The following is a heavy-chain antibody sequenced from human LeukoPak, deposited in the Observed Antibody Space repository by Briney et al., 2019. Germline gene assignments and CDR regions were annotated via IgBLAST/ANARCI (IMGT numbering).Heavy chain of an antibody. V-gene: IGHV3-21*01. CDR2: ISSSSTYI. CDR1: GFTFSGYS. D-gene: IGHD6-13*01. CDR3: ARVITDTNSWYGSDY. Sequence: TGGCLRLSCVASGFTFSGYSMNWVRQAPWKGLEWVSGISSSSTYIYYADPVKGRFTISRDNAKNSLYLQMNSLGAEDTALYYCARVITDTNSWYGSDYWGQGALVTVSS. J-gene: IGHJ4*02.